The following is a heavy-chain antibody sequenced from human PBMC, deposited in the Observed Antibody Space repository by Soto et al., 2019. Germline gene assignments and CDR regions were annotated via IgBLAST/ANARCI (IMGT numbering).Heavy chain of an antibody. D-gene: IGHD3-16*02. Sequence: EVQLVESGGGLVQPGGSLRLSCAASGFTVSSNYMSWVRQAPGKGLEWVSVIYSGGSTYYADSVKGRFTISRDNSKNTQYLQMNSLRAEDTAVYYCARGGNYDYIWGSYRKDAFDIWGQGTMVTVSS. CDR3: ARGGNYDYIWGSYRKDAFDI. J-gene: IGHJ3*02. V-gene: IGHV3-66*01. CDR1: GFTVSSNY. CDR2: IYSGGST.